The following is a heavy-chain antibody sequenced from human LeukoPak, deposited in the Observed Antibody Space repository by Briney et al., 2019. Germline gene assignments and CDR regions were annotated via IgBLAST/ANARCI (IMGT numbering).Heavy chain of an antibody. V-gene: IGHV4-59*01. CDR1: GGSISSYY. CDR3: ARDRHYYDSSGYYYDAFDI. J-gene: IGHJ3*02. CDR2: IYYSGST. Sequence: SETLSLTCTVSGGSISSYYWSWIRQPPGKGLEWIGYIYYSGSTNYNPSLKSRVTISVDTSKNQFSLKLSSVTAADTAVYYCARDRHYYDSSGYYYDAFDIWGQGTMVTVSS. D-gene: IGHD3-22*01.